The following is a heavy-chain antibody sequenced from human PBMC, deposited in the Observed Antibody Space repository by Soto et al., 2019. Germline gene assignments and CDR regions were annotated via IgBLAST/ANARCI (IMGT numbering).Heavy chain of an antibody. CDR3: ARELTHYVAGSDSPSLFDP. D-gene: IGHD3-10*01. J-gene: IGHJ5*02. V-gene: IGHV3-66*01. CDR1: GFTVSSNY. CDR2: IYSSGST. Sequence: GGSLRLSCAASGFTVSSNYMSWVRQAPGKGLEWVSAIYSSGSTYYEDSVKGRFTISIYNSKNKLYLQMNSLRAAETAVYYCARELTHYVAGSDSPSLFDPWGQGTLVTVSS.